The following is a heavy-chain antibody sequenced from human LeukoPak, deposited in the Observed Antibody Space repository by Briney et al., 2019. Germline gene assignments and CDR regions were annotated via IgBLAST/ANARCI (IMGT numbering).Heavy chain of an antibody. CDR3: ARHMENNAGSGSYGYFDA. V-gene: IGHV4-39*01. D-gene: IGHD1-26*01. Sequence: PSETLSLTCDVSGASIGGSPHYWAWNPQSPGKGLEWLANVYYSGSTYKNQSLKSRVTVSVATSKNQFTLKLTSMTARDTAVYYCARHMENNAGSGSYGYFDAWGQGTLVTVSS. CDR2: VYYSGST. CDR1: GASIGGSPHY. J-gene: IGHJ4*02.